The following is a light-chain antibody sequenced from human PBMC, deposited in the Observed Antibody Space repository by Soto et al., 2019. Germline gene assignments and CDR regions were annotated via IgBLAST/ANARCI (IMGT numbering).Light chain of an antibody. CDR1: SSDVGNYQS. CDR2: DVS. Sequence: QSVLTQPASVSGSPGQSFTISCTGTSSDVGNYQSVAWYQHNPGKAPKLMIYDVSSRPSGVSSRFSGSKSANAASLSISGLQADDEADYYCSSYTTNSTLVFGTGTKVTVL. CDR3: SSYTTNSTLV. J-gene: IGLJ1*01. V-gene: IGLV2-14*01.